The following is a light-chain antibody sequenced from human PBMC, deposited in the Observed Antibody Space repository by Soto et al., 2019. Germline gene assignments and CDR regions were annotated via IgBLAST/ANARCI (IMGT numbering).Light chain of an antibody. J-gene: IGLJ2*01. CDR3: RSYSTTNTVL. Sequence: QSALPQPASVSVYPGHSITISCTGTSSDIGGYNYVSWYPHHPGKAPKLMIYEVTHRPSEISDRFAGSKSGNTASLTISGLRAEDEADYYCRSYSTTNTVLFGGGTPLTVL. CDR2: EVT. CDR1: SSDIGGYNY. V-gene: IGLV2-14*01.